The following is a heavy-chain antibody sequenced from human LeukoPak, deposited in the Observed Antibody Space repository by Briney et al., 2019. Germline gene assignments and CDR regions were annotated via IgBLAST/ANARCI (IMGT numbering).Heavy chain of an antibody. CDR3: ARDRAFGGVIRIFDY. CDR2: ISSSSGYI. CDR1: GFTFGSYS. Sequence: GGSLRLSCAASGFTFGSYSMNWVRQAPEKGLEWVSSISSSSGYIYYADSVKGRFTISRDNAKNSLYLQMNSLRAEDTAVYYCARDRAFGGVIRIFDYWGQGTLVTVSS. V-gene: IGHV3-21*01. D-gene: IGHD3-16*02. J-gene: IGHJ4*02.